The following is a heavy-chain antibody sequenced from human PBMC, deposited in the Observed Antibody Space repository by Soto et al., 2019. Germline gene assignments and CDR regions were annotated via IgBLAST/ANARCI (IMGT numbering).Heavy chain of an antibody. Sequence: QVQLQESGPGLVKPSETLSLTCAVSGDSISSVNWCSLVHQSPEQGLEWIGDIYHTGITNYNPSLQSRVTISEDKFKNEFSLNLTSVTAADTAGYYCARSPVYFTISSLDPWGQGTLVTVSS. CDR2: IYHTGIT. CDR3: ARSPVYFTISSLDP. D-gene: IGHD3-9*01. J-gene: IGHJ5*02. CDR1: GDSISSVNW. V-gene: IGHV4-4*02.